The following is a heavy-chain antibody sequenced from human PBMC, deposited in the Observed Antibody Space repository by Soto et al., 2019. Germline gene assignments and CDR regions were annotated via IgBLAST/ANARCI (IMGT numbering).Heavy chain of an antibody. D-gene: IGHD3-10*01. Sequence: GGSLRLSCAAYGFTFSSYSMNWVRQAPGKGLEWVSYISSSSSTIYYADSVKGRFTISRDNAKNSLYLQMNSLRDEDTAVYYCARGVGSGTYYNQYNWFDPWGQGTLVTVSS. CDR1: GFTFSSYS. V-gene: IGHV3-48*02. CDR2: ISSSSSTI. CDR3: ARGVGSGTYYNQYNWFDP. J-gene: IGHJ5*02.